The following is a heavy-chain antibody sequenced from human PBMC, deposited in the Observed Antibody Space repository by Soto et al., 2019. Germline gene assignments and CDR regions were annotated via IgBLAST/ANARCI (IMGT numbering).Heavy chain of an antibody. D-gene: IGHD2-15*01. CDR1: GYSFTNYW. CDR2: IDPSDSYT. V-gene: IGHV5-10-1*01. CDR3: ARHNCSGGSCYSWGSFDDY. Sequence: GESLKISCKGSGYSFTNYWINWVRQMPGKGLEWRGRIDPSDSYTNYNPSFQGHVTISADKSISTAYLQWSGLKASDTAMYYCARHNCSGGSCYSWGSFDDYWGQGTLVTVSS. J-gene: IGHJ4*02.